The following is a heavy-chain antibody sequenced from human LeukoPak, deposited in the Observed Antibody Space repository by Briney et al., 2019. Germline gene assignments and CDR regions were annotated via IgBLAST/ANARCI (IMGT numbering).Heavy chain of an antibody. J-gene: IGHJ4*02. CDR3: ARDRQWSGNIAAAGYYDY. CDR2: ISAYNGNT. D-gene: IGHD6-13*01. V-gene: IGHV1-18*01. CDR1: GYTFTSYG. Sequence: ASVKVSCKASGYTFTSYGISWVRQAPGQGLEWMGWISAYNGNTNYAQKLQGRVTMTTHTSTSTAYMELRSLRSDDTAVYYCARDRQWSGNIAAAGYYDYWGQGTLVTVSS.